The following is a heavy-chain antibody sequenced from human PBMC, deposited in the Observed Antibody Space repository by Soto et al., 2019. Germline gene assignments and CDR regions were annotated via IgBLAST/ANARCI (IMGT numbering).Heavy chain of an antibody. J-gene: IGHJ3*02. V-gene: IGHV1-18*04. Sequence: QVQLVQSGAEVKKPGASVKVSGKASGYTFTSYGISWVRQAPGQGLEWMGWISAYNGKTNYAQRLQGRVTMTTDTSTSTAYMELRSLRSDDTAVYYCASCIVVVTDPPGAFDIWGQGTMVTVSS. D-gene: IGHD2-21*02. CDR2: ISAYNGKT. CDR1: GYTFTSYG. CDR3: ASCIVVVTDPPGAFDI.